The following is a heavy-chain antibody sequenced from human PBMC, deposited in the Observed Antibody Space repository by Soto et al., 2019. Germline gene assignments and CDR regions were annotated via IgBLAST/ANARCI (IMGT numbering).Heavy chain of an antibody. J-gene: IGHJ6*02. CDR3: ARKRGSGSYPEYYYYYGMDV. CDR1: GGSISSSSYY. Sequence: TSETLSLTCTVSGGSISSSSYYWGWIRQPPGKGLEWIGSIYYSGSTYYNPSLKGRVTISVDTSKNQFSLKLSSVTAADTAVYYCARKRGSGSYPEYYYYYGMDVWGQVTTVTVSS. D-gene: IGHD1-26*01. V-gene: IGHV4-39*01. CDR2: IYYSGST.